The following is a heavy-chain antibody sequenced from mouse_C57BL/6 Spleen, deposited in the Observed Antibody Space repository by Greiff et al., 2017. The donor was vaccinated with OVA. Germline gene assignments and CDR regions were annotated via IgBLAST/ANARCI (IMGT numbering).Heavy chain of an antibody. V-gene: IGHV6-3*01. CDR1: GFTFSNYW. J-gene: IGHJ3*01. Sequence: VQLKESGGGLVQPGGSMKLSCVASGFTFSNYWMYWVRQSPEKGLEWVAQIRLKSDNYATHYAESVKGRFTISRDDSKSSVYLQMNNLRAEDTGIYYCTSGAWFAYWGQGTLVTVSA. CDR2: IRLKSDNYAT. CDR3: TSGAWFAY.